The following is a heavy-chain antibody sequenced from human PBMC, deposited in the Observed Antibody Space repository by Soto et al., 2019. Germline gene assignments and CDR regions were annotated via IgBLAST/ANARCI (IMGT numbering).Heavy chain of an antibody. CDR2: ISYSGNT. V-gene: IGHV4-59*01. Sequence: SETLSLTCTVSGGSISNFYWSWIRQPPGKGLEWIGYISYSGNTNYNPSLKSRVTISVDTSKNQFSLKLSSVTAADTAVYYCARERSGWYVGWFDPWGQGTLVTVSS. D-gene: IGHD6-19*01. J-gene: IGHJ5*02. CDR3: ARERSGWYVGWFDP. CDR1: GGSISNFY.